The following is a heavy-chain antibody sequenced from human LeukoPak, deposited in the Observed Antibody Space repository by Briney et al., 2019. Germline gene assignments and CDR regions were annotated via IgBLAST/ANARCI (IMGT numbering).Heavy chain of an antibody. D-gene: IGHD2-15*01. J-gene: IGHJ4*02. CDR3: ARPHCSGGSCYWKGTDY. V-gene: IGHV1-8*03. CDR1: GYTFTSYD. Sequence: ASVKVSCKASGYTFTSYDINWVRQATGQGLEWMGWMNPNSGNTGYAQKFQGRVTITRNTSISTAYMELSSLRSEDTAVYYCARPHCSGGSCYWKGTDYWGQGTLVTVSS. CDR2: MNPNSGNT.